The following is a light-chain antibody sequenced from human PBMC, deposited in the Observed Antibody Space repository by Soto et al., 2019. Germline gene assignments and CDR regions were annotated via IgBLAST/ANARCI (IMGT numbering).Light chain of an antibody. CDR2: GAS. V-gene: IGKV3-15*01. CDR1: QSVSTN. CDR3: HQYDGSPIT. Sequence: EIVMTQSPSTLSVSPGERATLSCRASQSVSTNLAWYQQKPGQVPSLLIYGASTRASGIPARFSGSGSGTEFTLTISRLEPEDYAVYYCHQYDGSPITFGQGTRLEIK. J-gene: IGKJ5*01.